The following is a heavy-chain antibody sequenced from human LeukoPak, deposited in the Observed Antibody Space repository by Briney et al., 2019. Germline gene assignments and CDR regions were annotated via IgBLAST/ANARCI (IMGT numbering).Heavy chain of an antibody. V-gene: IGHV3-48*03. J-gene: IGHJ4*02. Sequence: GGSLRLSCAASEFTFTSYEMNWVRQAPGKGLEWVSYISSSGSTIYYADSVKGRFTIARDNAKNSLYLQMNSLRAGDTAVYYCARDSFRGSYSDYWGQGTLVTVSS. CDR2: ISSSGSTI. CDR3: ARDSFRGSYSDY. CDR1: EFTFTSYE. D-gene: IGHD1-26*01.